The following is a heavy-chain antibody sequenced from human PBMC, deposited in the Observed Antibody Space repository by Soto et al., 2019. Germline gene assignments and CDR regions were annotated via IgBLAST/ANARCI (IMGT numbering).Heavy chain of an antibody. V-gene: IGHV3-21*06. CDR1: GFSFYAYY. CDR2: IGSSGNDI. J-gene: IGHJ4*02. Sequence: EGQLVQSGGGLVKPGGSLRLSCTASGFSFYAYYMNWIRQPPGKGLVWVSSIGSSGNDIQYADSVKGRFTISRDNAKHSLFLHMTSLRAEDTAVYYCAIGGWHQLSLGSYWGQGALVSVS. CDR3: AIGGWHQLSLGSY. D-gene: IGHD2-2*01.